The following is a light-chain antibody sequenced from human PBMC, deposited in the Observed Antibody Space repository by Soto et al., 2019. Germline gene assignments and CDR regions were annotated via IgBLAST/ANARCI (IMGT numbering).Light chain of an antibody. V-gene: IGLV2-23*01. CDR3: CSYAGSSTYV. CDR2: EGS. CDR1: SRDVGSYNL. Sequence: QSVLAQPASVSGSPGQSITISCTGTSRDVGSYNLVSWYQQHPGKAPKLMIYEGSKRPSGVSNRFSGSKSGNTASLTISGLQAVDEADYYCCSYAGSSTYVFGTGTKVTVL. J-gene: IGLJ1*01.